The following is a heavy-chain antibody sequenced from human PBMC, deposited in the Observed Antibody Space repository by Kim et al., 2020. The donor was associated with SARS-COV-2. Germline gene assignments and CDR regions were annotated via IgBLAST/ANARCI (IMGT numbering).Heavy chain of an antibody. J-gene: IGHJ6*02. CDR1: GYSFTSYT. D-gene: IGHD5-12*01. V-gene: IGHV1-3*01. Sequence: ASVKVSCKASGYSFTSYTLHWVRQAPGQGPEWMGWINGDNGNTKYSQKFQGRVTITRDTSASTAYMEMRVLTFDDTAMYYCVRGSHIAQPPQYHYFHGMDVWGRGTTVTVSS. CDR2: INGDNGNT. CDR3: VRGSHIAQPPQYHYFHGMDV.